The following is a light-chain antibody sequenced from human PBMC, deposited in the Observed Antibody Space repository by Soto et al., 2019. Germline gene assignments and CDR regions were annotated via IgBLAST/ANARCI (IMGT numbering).Light chain of an antibody. CDR2: GAY. Sequence: EIAVTQSPATLSVSPGEGATLSCRASESIYTNLAWYQLKPGQAPRLLMFGAYTRATGIPARFSGSGSGTEFTLTISSLQSEDFAVYYCQQYHAWPLAFGGGTKVEIK. V-gene: IGKV3-15*01. CDR1: ESIYTN. J-gene: IGKJ4*01. CDR3: QQYHAWPLA.